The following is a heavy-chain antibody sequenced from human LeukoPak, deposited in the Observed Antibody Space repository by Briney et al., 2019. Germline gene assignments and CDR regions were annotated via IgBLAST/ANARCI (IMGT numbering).Heavy chain of an antibody. Sequence: GGSLRLSRAASGFTFSSYGMHWVRRAPGKGLEWVAVISYDGSNEYYADSVKGRLTISRDNSKNTLYLQMNSLRAEDTAVYYCAKDSAYCSGGSCYYNYYYMDVWGKGTTVTVSS. D-gene: IGHD2-15*01. V-gene: IGHV3-30*18. CDR3: AKDSAYCSGGSCYYNYYYMDV. CDR1: GFTFSSYG. J-gene: IGHJ6*03. CDR2: ISYDGSNE.